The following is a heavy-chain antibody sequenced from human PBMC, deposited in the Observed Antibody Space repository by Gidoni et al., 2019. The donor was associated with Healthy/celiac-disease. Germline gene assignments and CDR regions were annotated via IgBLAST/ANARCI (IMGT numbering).Heavy chain of an antibody. CDR1: GFTFSSDA. CDR3: AKGYSYGRIAVVFE. J-gene: IGHJ3*01. V-gene: IGHV3-23*01. D-gene: IGHD5-18*01. CDR2: ISGSGGST. Sequence: EVQLLESGGGLVQPGGSLSLSCAASGFTFSSDAMSWVRQAPGKGLEWVSAISGSGGSTYYADSVKGRFTISRDNSKNTLYLQMNSLRAEDTAVYYCAKGYSYGRIAVVFEWGQGTMVTVSS.